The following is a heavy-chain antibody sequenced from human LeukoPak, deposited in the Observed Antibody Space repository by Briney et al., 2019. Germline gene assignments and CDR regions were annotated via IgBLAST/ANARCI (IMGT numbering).Heavy chain of an antibody. CDR3: ARTGYFYDSSFAYYFDS. CDR2: IYYSGTP. CDR1: GGSISSGDSY. D-gene: IGHD3-22*01. Sequence: SETLSLTCTVSGGSISSGDSYWSWIRQLPGKGLEWIGYIYYSGTPYYNPSLQSRLTISVDTSKNQFSLRLSSVTAADTAIYFSARTGYFYDSSFAYYFDSWGQGTLVTVSS. J-gene: IGHJ4*02. V-gene: IGHV4-31*03.